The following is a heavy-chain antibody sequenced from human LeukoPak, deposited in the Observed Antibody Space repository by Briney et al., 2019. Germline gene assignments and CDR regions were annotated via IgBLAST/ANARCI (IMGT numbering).Heavy chain of an antibody. Sequence: GGSLRLSCAASGFTFNNYAIASVRQGPGTGLEWVSGISASVSRTYYADSGKGRFTISRDNSKNTLFLQMNSLRAEDTAVYYCAKAQGSCGGDTCQYAVDVWGQGTTVTVSS. J-gene: IGHJ6*02. D-gene: IGHD2-15*01. CDR3: AKAQGSCGGDTCQYAVDV. V-gene: IGHV3-23*01. CDR1: GFTFNNYA. CDR2: ISASVSRT.